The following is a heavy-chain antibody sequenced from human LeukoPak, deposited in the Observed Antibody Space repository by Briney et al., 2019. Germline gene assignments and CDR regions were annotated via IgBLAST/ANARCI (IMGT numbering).Heavy chain of an antibody. CDR2: LNHSGST. CDR3: ARGVFYDFWSGYYTPFDY. CDR1: GGSFSGYY. V-gene: IGHV4-34*01. J-gene: IGHJ4*02. D-gene: IGHD3-3*01. Sequence: PSETLSLTCAVYGGSFSGYYWSWIRQPPGKGLEWIGELNHSGSTNYNPSLKGRVTKAVDTSKNQCSLELSSVTAADTAVYYCARGVFYDFWSGYYTPFDYWGQGTLVTVSS.